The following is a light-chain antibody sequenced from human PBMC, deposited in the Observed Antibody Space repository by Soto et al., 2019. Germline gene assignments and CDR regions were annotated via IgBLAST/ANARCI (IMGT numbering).Light chain of an antibody. Sequence: EIVLTQSPGTLSLSPGETATLSCRASQTIGRAYLAWYQQKPGQAPRLLIFGSSSRATGIPDRFSGRGSGADFTLTISRREPEELAVYYCQQYASSPLLTVGGGTKVEIK. V-gene: IGKV3-20*01. J-gene: IGKJ4*01. CDR2: GSS. CDR1: QTIGRAY. CDR3: QQYASSPLLT.